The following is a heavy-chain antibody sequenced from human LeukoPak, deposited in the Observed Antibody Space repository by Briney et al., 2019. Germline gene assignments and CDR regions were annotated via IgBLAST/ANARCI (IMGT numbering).Heavy chain of an antibody. Sequence: GRSLRLSCTASGFTFGDYVMSWVRQAPGKGLEWVGFTRSKAYGGTTEYAASVKGRFTISRDDSKSIAYLQMNSLTTEDTAVYCCTRGYCSGGSCEYYFDYWGQGTLVTVSS. CDR2: TRSKAYGGTT. V-gene: IGHV3-49*04. CDR1: GFTFGDYV. CDR3: TRGYCSGGSCEYYFDY. J-gene: IGHJ4*02. D-gene: IGHD2-15*01.